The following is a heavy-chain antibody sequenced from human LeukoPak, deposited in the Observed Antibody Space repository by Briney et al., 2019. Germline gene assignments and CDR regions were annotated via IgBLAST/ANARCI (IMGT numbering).Heavy chain of an antibody. CDR1: GGSISNSTYY. CDR2: IYYSGST. J-gene: IGHJ4*02. Sequence: SETLSLTCTVSGGSISNSTYYWGWIRQPPGKGLEWIGTIYYSGSTYYSPSLKSRVTISVDTSKNQISLKLSSVTAADTALYYCARGTGYSYGWTLFDYWGQGTLVTVSS. V-gene: IGHV4-39*07. D-gene: IGHD5-18*01. CDR3: ARGTGYSYGWTLFDY.